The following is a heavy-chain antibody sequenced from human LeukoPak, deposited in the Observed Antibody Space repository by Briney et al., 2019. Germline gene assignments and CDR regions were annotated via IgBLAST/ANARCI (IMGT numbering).Heavy chain of an antibody. CDR2: TNCDGSST. CDR3: ARDSVEWYIFDY. CDR1: GFTFSSYW. Sequence: GGSLRLSCAASGFTFSSYWMHWVRQAPGKGPVWVARTNCDGSSTAYADSVKGRFTISKDNAKNTLYLLMNSLRAEDTAVYYCARDSVEWYIFDYWGQGTLVTVSS. D-gene: IGHD3-3*01. V-gene: IGHV3-74*01. J-gene: IGHJ4*02.